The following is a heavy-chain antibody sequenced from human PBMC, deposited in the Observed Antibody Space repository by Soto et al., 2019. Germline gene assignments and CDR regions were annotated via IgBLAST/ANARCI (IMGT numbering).Heavy chain of an antibody. D-gene: IGHD2-21*02. J-gene: IGHJ6*02. CDR3: ARGRVDCGGDCYHYYYGMDV. CDR1: GYTFTSYY. Sequence: ASVKVSCKASGYTFTSYYMHWVRQAPGQGLEWMGIINPSGGSTSYAQKFQGRVTMTRDTSTSTVYMELSSLRSEDTAVYYCARGRVDCGGDCYHYYYGMDVWGQGTTVTVSS. V-gene: IGHV1-46*01. CDR2: INPSGGST.